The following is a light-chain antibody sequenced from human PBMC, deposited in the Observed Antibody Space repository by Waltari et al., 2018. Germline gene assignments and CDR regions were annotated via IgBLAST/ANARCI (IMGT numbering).Light chain of an antibody. Sequence: DIQMTQSPSTLSASVGDRVTITSRASQSVNSWVAWYQQKPRKAPKVLIFKASNLESGVPSRFSGSGSGTEFTLTISSLQPDDFATYHCQQYDSYWTFGQGTKVEIK. V-gene: IGKV1-5*03. CDR2: KAS. J-gene: IGKJ1*01. CDR1: QSVNSW. CDR3: QQYDSYWT.